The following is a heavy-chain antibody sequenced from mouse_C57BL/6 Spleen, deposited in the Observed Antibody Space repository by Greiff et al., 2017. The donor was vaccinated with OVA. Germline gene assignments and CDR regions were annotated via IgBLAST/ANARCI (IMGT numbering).Heavy chain of an antibody. CDR3: AIKYGNHFDC. Sequence: QVQLQQSGAELVRPGSSVKLSCKASGYTFTSYWVDWVQQRPGQGLEWIGNIYPSDSETHYNQKFKDKATLTVDKSSSTAYMQLSSLTSEDSAVYYCAIKYGNHFDCRGQGATLSASS. CDR1: GYTFTSYW. D-gene: IGHD2-1*01. CDR2: IYPSDSET. J-gene: IGHJ2*01. V-gene: IGHV1-61*01.